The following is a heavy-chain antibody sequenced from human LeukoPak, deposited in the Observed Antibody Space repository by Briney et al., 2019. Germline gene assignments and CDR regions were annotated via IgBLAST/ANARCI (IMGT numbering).Heavy chain of an antibody. CDR2: ISGSGGST. CDR1: GGSISSYY. CDR3: AKDYNWFDP. J-gene: IGHJ5*02. V-gene: IGHV3-23*01. Sequence: PSETLSLTCTVSGGSISSYYWSWVRQAPGKGLEWVSAISGSGGSTYYADSVKGRFTISRDNSKNTLYLQMNSLRAEDTAVYYCAKDYNWFDPWGQGTLVTVSS.